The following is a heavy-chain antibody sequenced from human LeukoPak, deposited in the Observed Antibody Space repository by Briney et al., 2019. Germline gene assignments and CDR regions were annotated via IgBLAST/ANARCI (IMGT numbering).Heavy chain of an antibody. CDR2: ISYDGSNK. V-gene: IGHV3-30*18. D-gene: IGHD6-13*01. J-gene: IGHJ6*03. CDR3: AKGSRTHYYYYYYMDV. CDR1: GFTFSSYG. Sequence: GGSLRLSCAASGFTFSSYGMHWVRQAPGKGLEWVAVISYDGSNKYYADSVKGRFTISRDNSKNTLCLQMNSLRAEDTAVYYCAKGSRTHYYYYYYMDVWGKGTTVTVSS.